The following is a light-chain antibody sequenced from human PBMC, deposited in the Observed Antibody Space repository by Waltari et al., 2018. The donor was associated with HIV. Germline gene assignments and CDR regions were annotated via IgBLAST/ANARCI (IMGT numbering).Light chain of an antibody. V-gene: IGKV4-1*01. CDR3: HQYFGSPQT. Sequence: DILLTQFPDSLAVSLGERATINCRSSQSIFYGSNNKSFLAWYQQKPGQPPKWRIFWASIREFGVPDRFSGSGSVADFSLTISSLQAEDAALYFCHQYFGSPQTFGQGTKVEIK. J-gene: IGKJ1*01. CDR1: QSIFYGSNNKSF. CDR2: WAS.